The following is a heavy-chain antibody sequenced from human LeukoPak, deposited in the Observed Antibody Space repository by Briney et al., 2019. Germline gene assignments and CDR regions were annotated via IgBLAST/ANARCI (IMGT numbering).Heavy chain of an antibody. CDR1: GYTFTGYY. J-gene: IGHJ4*02. CDR2: INPNSGGT. Sequence: ASVKVSCKASGYTFTGYYMHWVRQAPGQGLEWMGWINPNSGGTNYAQKFQGRVTMTRDTSISTAYMELSRLRSDDTAVYYCARQYSSSSLVVSPYYWGQGTLVTVSS. D-gene: IGHD6-6*01. CDR3: ARQYSSSSLVVSPYY. V-gene: IGHV1-2*02.